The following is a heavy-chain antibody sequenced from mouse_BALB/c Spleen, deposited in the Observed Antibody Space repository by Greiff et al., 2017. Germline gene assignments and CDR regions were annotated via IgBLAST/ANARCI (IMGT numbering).Heavy chain of an antibody. Sequence: EVQLVQSGGGLVKPGGSLKLSCAASGFTFSSYAMSWVRQTPEKRLEWVASISSGGSTYYPDSVKGRFTISRDNARNILYLQMSSLRSEDTAMYYCARCHSSGRYFDVWGAGTTVTVSS. J-gene: IGHJ1*01. CDR1: GFTFSSYA. V-gene: IGHV5-6-5*01. CDR3: ARCHSSGRYFDV. D-gene: IGHD6-1*01. CDR2: ISSGGST.